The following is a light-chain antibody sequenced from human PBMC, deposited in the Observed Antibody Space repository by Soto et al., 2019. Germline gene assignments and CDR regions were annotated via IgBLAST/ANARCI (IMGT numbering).Light chain of an antibody. J-gene: IGKJ2*01. CDR1: QGISSY. Sequence: AIRMTQSPSSFSASTGDRVTITCRASQGISSYLAWYQQKPGKAPKLLIYAASTLQSGVPSRFSGSGSGTDFTLSFSCLQSEDFATYYCQQYDSYPLFTFGKGTKLQIK. V-gene: IGKV1-8*01. CDR3: QQYDSYPLFT. CDR2: AAS.